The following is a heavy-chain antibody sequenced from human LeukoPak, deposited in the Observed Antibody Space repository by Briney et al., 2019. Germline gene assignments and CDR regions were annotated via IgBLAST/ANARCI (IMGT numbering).Heavy chain of an antibody. CDR1: GFTFSSYG. CDR3: ARDNVFGLPAAQRDYFDY. V-gene: IGHV3-74*01. CDR2: INSDGSST. J-gene: IGHJ4*02. Sequence: GRSLRLSCAASGFTFSSYGMHWVRQAPGKGLVWVSRINSDGSSTSYADSVKGRFTISGDNAKNTLYLQMNSLRAEDTAVYYCARDNVFGLPAAQRDYFDYWGQGTLVTVSS. D-gene: IGHD2-21*01.